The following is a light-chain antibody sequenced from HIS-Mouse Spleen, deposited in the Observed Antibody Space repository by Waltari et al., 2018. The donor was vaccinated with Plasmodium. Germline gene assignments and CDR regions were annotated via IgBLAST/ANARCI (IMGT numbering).Light chain of an antibody. V-gene: IGLV1-47*01. CDR2: RNN. Sequence: QSVLTQPPSASGTPGQRVPISCSGSSSHIGSNYVYWYQQLPGPAPKLLIYRNNQRPSGVPDRFSGSKSGTSASLAISGLRSEDEADYYCAAWDDSLSGPVFGGGTKLTVL. CDR3: AAWDDSLSGPV. CDR1: SSHIGSNY. J-gene: IGLJ3*02.